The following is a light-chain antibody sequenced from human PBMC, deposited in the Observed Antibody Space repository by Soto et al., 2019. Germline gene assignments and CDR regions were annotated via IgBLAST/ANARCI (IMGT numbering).Light chain of an antibody. CDR2: GAS. CDR1: QSVSSSY. V-gene: IGKV3-20*01. CDR3: QQYGRSPKT. Sequence: RVLTQSPAPLSLPPGERATLSCSASQSVSSSYLAWYQQKPGQAPRLLIYGASSRATGIPDRFSGSGSGTDFTLTISRLEPEDFAVYYCQQYGRSPKTFGQGTKVDI. J-gene: IGKJ1*01.